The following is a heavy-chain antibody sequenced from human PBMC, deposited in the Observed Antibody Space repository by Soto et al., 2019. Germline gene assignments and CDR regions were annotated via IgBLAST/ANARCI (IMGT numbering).Heavy chain of an antibody. CDR2: ISAYNGNT. CDR1: GYTFTSYG. V-gene: IGHV1-18*04. J-gene: IGHJ5*02. D-gene: IGHD3-16*01. Sequence: GASVKVSCKASGYTFTSYGISWVRQAPGRGLEWMGWISAYNGNTNYAQKLQGRVTMTTDTSTSTAYMELRSLRSDDTAVYYCARDGGALGYDWFDPWGQGTLVTVSS. CDR3: ARDGGALGYDWFDP.